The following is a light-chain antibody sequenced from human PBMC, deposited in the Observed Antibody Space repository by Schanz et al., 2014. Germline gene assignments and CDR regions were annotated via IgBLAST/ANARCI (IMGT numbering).Light chain of an antibody. Sequence: QSALTQPPSASGSPGQSVTISCTGTSSDVGGYSFVSWYQQHPGKAPKLLIYGVSERPSGVPDRFSASKSGNTASLTISGLQAEDEAHYYCSSYSSTNTVVFGGGTKLTVL. J-gene: IGLJ2*01. CDR2: GVS. V-gene: IGLV2-8*01. CDR3: SSYSSTNTVV. CDR1: SSDVGGYSF.